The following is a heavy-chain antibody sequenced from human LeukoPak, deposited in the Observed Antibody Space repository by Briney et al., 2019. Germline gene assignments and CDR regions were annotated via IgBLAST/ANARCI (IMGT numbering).Heavy chain of an antibody. Sequence: GGSLRLSCAASGFTFSSYAMSWVRQAPGKGLEWVSYISSSGSTIYYADSVKGRFTISRDNAKNSLYLQMNSLRAEDTAVYYCARGLHWDWFDPWGQGTLVTVSS. J-gene: IGHJ5*02. D-gene: IGHD4-11*01. V-gene: IGHV3-48*04. CDR3: ARGLHWDWFDP. CDR1: GFTFSSYA. CDR2: ISSSGSTI.